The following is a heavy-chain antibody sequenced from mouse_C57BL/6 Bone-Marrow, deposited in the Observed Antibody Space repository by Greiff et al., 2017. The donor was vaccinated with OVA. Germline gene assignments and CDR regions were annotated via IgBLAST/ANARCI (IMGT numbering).Heavy chain of an antibody. V-gene: IGHV3-6*01. J-gene: IGHJ3*01. Sequence: EVKLVESGPGLVKPSQSLSLTCSVTGYSITSGYYWNWIRQFPGNKLEWMGYISYDGSNNYNPSLKNRISITRDTSKNQFFLKVNSVTTEDTATYDCARDGAGFAYWGQGTLVTVSA. CDR3: ARDGAGFAY. CDR2: ISYDGSN. CDR1: GYSITSGYY.